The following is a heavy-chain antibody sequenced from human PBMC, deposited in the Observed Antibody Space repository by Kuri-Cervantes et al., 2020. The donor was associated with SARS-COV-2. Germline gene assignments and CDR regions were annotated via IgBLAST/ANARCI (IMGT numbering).Heavy chain of an antibody. D-gene: IGHD6-6*01. J-gene: IGHJ6*02. CDR1: GFTVSSNY. V-gene: IGHV3-66*04. CDR2: IYSGGST. Sequence: GESLKISCAASGFTVSSNYMSWVRQAPGKGLEWVSVIYSGGSTYYADSVKGRFTISRDNSKNTLYLQMGSLRAEDMAVYYCASHGPDLAARDPYYYYGMDVWGQGTTVTVSS. CDR3: ASHGPDLAARDPYYYYGMDV.